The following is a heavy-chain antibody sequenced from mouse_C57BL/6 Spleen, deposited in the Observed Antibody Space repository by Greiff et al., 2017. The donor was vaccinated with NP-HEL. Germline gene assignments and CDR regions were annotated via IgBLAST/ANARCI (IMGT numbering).Heavy chain of an antibody. Sequence: EVKLVESGGGLVQSGRSLRLSCATSGFTFSDFYMEWVRQAPGKGLEWIAASRNKANDYTTEYSASVKGRFIVSRDTSQSILYLQMNALRAEDTAIYYCARDDYYGNVWFAYWGQGTLVTVSA. J-gene: IGHJ3*01. V-gene: IGHV7-1*01. CDR3: ARDDYYGNVWFAY. CDR1: GFTFSDFY. CDR2: SRNKANDYTT. D-gene: IGHD2-1*01.